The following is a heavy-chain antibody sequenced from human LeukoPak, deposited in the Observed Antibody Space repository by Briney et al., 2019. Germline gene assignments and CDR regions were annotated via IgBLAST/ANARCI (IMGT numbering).Heavy chain of an antibody. Sequence: GASVKVSCRASGYTFTGYYMHWVRQAPGQGLGWMGWINPNSGGTKYAQKFQGRVTKTRDTSISTAYMELSRLRSDDTAVYYCARGLYDLDYWGQGTLVTVSS. CDR3: ARGLYDLDY. CDR1: GYTFTGYY. CDR2: INPNSGGT. V-gene: IGHV1-2*02. D-gene: IGHD3/OR15-3a*01. J-gene: IGHJ4*02.